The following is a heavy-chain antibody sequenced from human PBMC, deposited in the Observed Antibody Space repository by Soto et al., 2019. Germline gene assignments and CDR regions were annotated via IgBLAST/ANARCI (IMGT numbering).Heavy chain of an antibody. D-gene: IGHD3-16*01. CDR3: ARGGARNWFDP. J-gene: IGHJ5*02. CDR1: GGSISSGGYS. Sequence: SETLSLTCAVSGGSISSGGYSWSWIRQPPGKGLEWIGYIYHSGSTYYNPSLKSRVTVSVDRSKNQFSLKLSSVTAADTAVYYCARGGARNWFDPWGQGTLVTVSS. CDR2: IYHSGST. V-gene: IGHV4-30-2*01.